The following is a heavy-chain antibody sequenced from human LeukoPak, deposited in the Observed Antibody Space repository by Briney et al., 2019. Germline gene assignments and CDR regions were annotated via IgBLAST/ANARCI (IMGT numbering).Heavy chain of an antibody. CDR3: ARDYDSSGYSLQGIILY. CDR2: INPSGGST. D-gene: IGHD3-22*01. CDR1: GYTFTSYG. V-gene: IGHV1-46*01. J-gene: IGHJ4*02. Sequence: GASVKVSCKASGYTFTSYGISWVRQAPGQGLEWMGIINPSGGSTSYAQRFQGRVTMTRDTSTSTVYMELSSLRSEDTAVYYCARDYDSSGYSLQGIILYWGQGTLVTVSS.